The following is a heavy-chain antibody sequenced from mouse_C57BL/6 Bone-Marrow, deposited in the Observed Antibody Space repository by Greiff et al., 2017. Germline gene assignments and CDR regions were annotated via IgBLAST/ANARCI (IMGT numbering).Heavy chain of an antibody. CDR2: IYPGSGST. CDR3: ARALTEYYYAMDY. Sequence: QVQLQQPGAELVKPGASVKMSCKASGYTFTSYWITWVKQRPGQGLEWIGDIYPGSGSTNYNEKFKSKATLTVDTSSSTAYMQLSSLTSEDSAVXYCARALTEYYYAMDYWGQGTSVTVSS. V-gene: IGHV1-55*01. CDR1: GYTFTSYW. D-gene: IGHD4-1*01. J-gene: IGHJ4*01.